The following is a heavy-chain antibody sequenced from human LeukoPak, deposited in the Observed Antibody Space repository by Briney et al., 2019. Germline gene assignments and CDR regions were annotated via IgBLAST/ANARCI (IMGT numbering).Heavy chain of an antibody. J-gene: IGHJ4*02. CDR2: IYYSGST. D-gene: IGHD3-22*01. CDR3: ARSSQYYYDSSGYFFDY. CDR1: GGSISSYY. Sequence: PSETLSLTCTVSGGSISSYYWSWIRQPPGKGLEWIGYIYYSGSTNYNPSLKSRVTISVDTSKNQFSLKLSSVTAADTAVYYCARSSQYYYDSSGYFFDYWGQGTLVTVSS. V-gene: IGHV4-59*01.